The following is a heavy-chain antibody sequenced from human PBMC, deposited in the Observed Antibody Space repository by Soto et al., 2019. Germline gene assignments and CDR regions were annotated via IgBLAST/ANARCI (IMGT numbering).Heavy chain of an antibody. CDR2: IKQDGSEK. CDR3: ARDLTKVVSLGY. Sequence: GGSLRLSCAASGFTFSSFWMSWVRQAPGKGLEWVANIKQDGSEKYYVDSVKGRFTISRDNAKNSLYPQMNSLRAEDTAVYYCARDLTKVVSLGYWGQGTLVTVSS. V-gene: IGHV3-7*05. D-gene: IGHD2-15*01. CDR1: GFTFSSFW. J-gene: IGHJ4*02.